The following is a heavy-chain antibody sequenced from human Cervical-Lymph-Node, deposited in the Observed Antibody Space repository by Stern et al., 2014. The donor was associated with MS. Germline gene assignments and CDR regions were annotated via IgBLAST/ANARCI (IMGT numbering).Heavy chain of an antibody. D-gene: IGHD5-18*01. CDR2: IYPGDSDT. CDR3: ASQYSYGLGY. Sequence: VQLVQSGAEVKKPGESLKISCKGSGYSFTSYWIGWVRQMPGKGLEWMGSIYPGDSDTRYSPSFQGQVTISAANATSTPYMQWSSLKAADTSMYYGASQYSYGLGYWGQGTLVTVSS. CDR1: GYSFTSYW. J-gene: IGHJ4*02. V-gene: IGHV5-51*01.